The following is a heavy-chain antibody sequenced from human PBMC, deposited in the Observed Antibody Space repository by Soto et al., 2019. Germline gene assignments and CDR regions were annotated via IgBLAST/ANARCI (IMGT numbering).Heavy chain of an antibody. D-gene: IGHD3-9*01. V-gene: IGHV4-59*01. CDR3: ARADYDILTGP. J-gene: IGHJ5*02. Sequence: PSVTLSLTCTVSGGSISSYYWSWIRQPPGKGLEWIGYIYYSGSTNYNPSLKSRVTISVDTSKNQFSLKLSSVTAADTAVYYCARADYDILTGPWGQGTRVTVS. CDR2: IYYSGST. CDR1: GGSISSYY.